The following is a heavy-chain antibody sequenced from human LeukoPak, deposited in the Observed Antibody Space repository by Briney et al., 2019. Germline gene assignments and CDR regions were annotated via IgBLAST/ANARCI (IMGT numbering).Heavy chain of an antibody. Sequence: EGSLRLSCITSGFAFSTYGMHWVRQAPGKGLEWVALIWNDGSKTYHAESVKDRFTISRDNSQNTLYLQTNSLRHEDTAVYYCARGPWLVSDITSFDYWGQGTLVTVSS. CDR2: IWNDGSKT. CDR1: GFAFSTYG. D-gene: IGHD5-18*01. J-gene: IGHJ4*02. CDR3: ARGPWLVSDITSFDY. V-gene: IGHV3-33*01.